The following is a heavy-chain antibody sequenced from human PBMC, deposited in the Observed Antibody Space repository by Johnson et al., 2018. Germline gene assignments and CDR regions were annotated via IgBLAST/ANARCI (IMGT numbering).Heavy chain of an antibody. CDR1: GFTFSSYS. D-gene: IGHD3-22*01. CDR3: AKAGIEVSGPFSSYGMDV. V-gene: IGHV3-30*18. J-gene: IGHJ6*02. CDR2: ISYDGTTK. Sequence: QVQLVQSGGGVVQPGRSRRLSCAASGFTFSSYSIHWVRQAPGKGLEWVAVISYDGTTKYYADSLKGRFTISRDNSKNTLYLQMNSLRAEDTAMYYCAKAGIEVSGPFSSYGMDVWGQGTTVTVSS.